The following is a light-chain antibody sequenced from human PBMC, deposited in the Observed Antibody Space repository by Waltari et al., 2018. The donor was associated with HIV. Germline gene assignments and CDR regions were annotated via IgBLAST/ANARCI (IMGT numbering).Light chain of an antibody. CDR3: ALYMSSGISV. V-gene: IGLV8-61*01. Sequence: QTVVTQEPSFSVSPGGTVTLTCALSSCSVSTNYYPSWYQQTPGQAPRTLIYNTNTRSSGVPDRFSGSGLGNKAALTITGAQADDESDYYCALYMSSGISVFGGGTKLTVL. CDR2: NTN. J-gene: IGLJ3*02. CDR1: SCSVSTNYY.